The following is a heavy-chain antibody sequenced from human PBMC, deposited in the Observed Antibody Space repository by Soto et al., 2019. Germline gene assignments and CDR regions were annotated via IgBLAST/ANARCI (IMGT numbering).Heavy chain of an antibody. CDR1: GFTFSSYA. V-gene: IGHV3-23*01. Sequence: GGSLRLSCAASGFTFSSYAMSWVRQAPGKGLEWVSAISGSGGSTYYTDSVKGRFTISRDNSKNTLYLQMNSLRAEDTAVYYCAKDYYYYYSRMRYFQHWGQGTLVTVSS. CDR3: AKDYYYYYSRMRYFQH. CDR2: ISGSGGST. D-gene: IGHD3-22*01. J-gene: IGHJ1*01.